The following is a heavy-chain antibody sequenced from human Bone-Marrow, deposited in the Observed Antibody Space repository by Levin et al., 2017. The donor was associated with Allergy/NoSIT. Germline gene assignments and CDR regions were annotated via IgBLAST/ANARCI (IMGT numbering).Heavy chain of an antibody. CDR2: IYENGDIT. CDR3: VKDFPTTVSISPLFDY. J-gene: IGHJ4*02. D-gene: IGHD1-14*01. V-gene: IGHV3-23*01. CDR1: GFTFARYA. Sequence: QAGGSLRLSCVASGFTFARYAMSWVRQAPGKGLEWVSGIYENGDITYYADSVKGRFTISRDNSKNTVFLQMNSLRADDTAVYYCVKDFPTTVSISPLFDYWGQGIQVTVSS.